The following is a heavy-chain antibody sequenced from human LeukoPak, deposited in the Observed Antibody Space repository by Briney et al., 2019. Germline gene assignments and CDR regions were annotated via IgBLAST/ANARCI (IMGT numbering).Heavy chain of an antibody. D-gene: IGHD5-18*01. CDR2: INPNSGGT. V-gene: IGHV1-2*04. CDR1: GYTFTGYY. CDR3: ASTYSYGSDAFDI. Sequence: GASVKVSCKASGYTFTGYYMHWVRQAPGQGLEWMGWINPNSGGTNYAQKCQGWVTMTRDTSISTAYMELSRLRSDDTAVYYCASTYSYGSDAFDIWGQGTMVTVSS. J-gene: IGHJ3*02.